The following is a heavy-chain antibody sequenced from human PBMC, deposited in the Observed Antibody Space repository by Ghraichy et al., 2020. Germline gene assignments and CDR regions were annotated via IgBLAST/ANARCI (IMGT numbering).Heavy chain of an antibody. Sequence: GVSLRLSCAASGFTLTSQAMHWVRQIPGKGFEWVAVISFDGQTIFYSASLKGRITISRDISRNTLYLDMNSLRPEDTAVYVCARLWTDTRNYGYYLDFWGQGTLVTVSS. D-gene: IGHD3-10*01. J-gene: IGHJ4*02. CDR1: GFTLTSQA. CDR3: ARLWTDTRNYGYYLDF. CDR2: ISFDGQTI. V-gene: IGHV3-30*01.